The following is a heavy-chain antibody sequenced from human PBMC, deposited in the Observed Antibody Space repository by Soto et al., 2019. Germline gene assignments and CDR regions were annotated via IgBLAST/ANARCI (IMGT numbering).Heavy chain of an antibody. D-gene: IGHD1-26*01. Sequence: SETLSLTCTVSGGSISSTVYYWGWIRQPPGKGLEWIGSIFYNGITYYNPSLKIRVTISVDTSKNQFSLKLSSVTAADTAVYYCARHLGWELLRWFDPWGQGTLVTVSS. CDR2: IFYNGIT. J-gene: IGHJ5*02. V-gene: IGHV4-39*01. CDR1: GGSISSTVYY. CDR3: ARHLGWELLRWFDP.